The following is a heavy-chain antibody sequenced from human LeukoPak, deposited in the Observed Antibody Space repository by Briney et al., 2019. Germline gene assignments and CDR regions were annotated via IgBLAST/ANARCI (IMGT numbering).Heavy chain of an antibody. CDR2: ISSSSSYI. D-gene: IGHD4-23*01. Sequence: GGSLRLSCAASGFTFSSYSMNWVRQAPGKGLEWVSSISSSSSYIYYADSVKGRFTISRDNAKNSLYLQMNILRAEDTAVYYCAGSDVARWDFDYWGQGTLVTVSS. CDR1: GFTFSSYS. CDR3: AGSDVARWDFDY. J-gene: IGHJ4*02. V-gene: IGHV3-21*01.